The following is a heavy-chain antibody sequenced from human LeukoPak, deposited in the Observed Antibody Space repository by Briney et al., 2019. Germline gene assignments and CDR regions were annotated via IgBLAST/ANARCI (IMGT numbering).Heavy chain of an antibody. V-gene: IGHV1-46*01. D-gene: IGHD5-24*01. J-gene: IGHJ5*02. CDR2: INPSGGST. CDR3: ATPRRDGYNYGYNWFDP. Sequence: ASVKVSCKASGYTFTSYYMHWVRQAPGQGLEWMGIINPSGGSTSYAQKFQGRVTITADESTSTAYMELSSLRSEDTAVYYCATPRRDGYNYGYNWFDPWGQGTLVTVSS. CDR1: GYTFTSYY.